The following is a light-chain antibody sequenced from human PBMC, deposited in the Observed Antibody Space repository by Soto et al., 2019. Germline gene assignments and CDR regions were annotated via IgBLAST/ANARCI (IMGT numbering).Light chain of an antibody. CDR1: QSVSSNN. V-gene: IGKV3-20*01. J-gene: IGKJ1*01. CDR2: GAS. Sequence: EIVLTQSPGTLSLSPGERATLSCRASQSVSSNNLAWYQQRPGQAPRLLIYGASTRATGIPDRFSGSGYGATFTLTINRLEPEDFAVYYCQQYGSAPRTFGQGTKVEI. CDR3: QQYGSAPRT.